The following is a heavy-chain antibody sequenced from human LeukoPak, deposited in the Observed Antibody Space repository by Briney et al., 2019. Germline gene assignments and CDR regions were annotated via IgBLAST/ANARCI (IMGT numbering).Heavy chain of an antibody. CDR3: ARAPRRGSQWFDP. CDR1: GYTFTGYY. V-gene: IGHV1-2*02. D-gene: IGHD3-10*01. CDR2: INPNSGGT. J-gene: IGHJ5*02. Sequence: ASVKVSCKASGYTFTGYYMHWVRQAPGQGLEWMGWINPNSGGTNYAQKFQGRVTMTRDTSISTAYMELSRLRSDDTAVYYCARAPRRGSQWFDPWGQGTLVTVSS.